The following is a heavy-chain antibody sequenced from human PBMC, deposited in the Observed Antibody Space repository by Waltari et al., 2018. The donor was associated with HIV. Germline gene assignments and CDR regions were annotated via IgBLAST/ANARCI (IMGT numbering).Heavy chain of an antibody. D-gene: IGHD2-2*01. Sequence: QVQLVESGGGVVQPGRSLRLACAASGFTRSSCGMHWVRQAPGKGLEWVASIWYDGGKIYYADSVGGRFTISRDTSKNTLYLQMNSLRGEDTAVYYCARAHCSSTSCYYYGMDVWGQGTTVTVSS. CDR2: IWYDGGKI. V-gene: IGHV3-33*01. CDR3: ARAHCSSTSCYYYGMDV. CDR1: GFTRSSCG. J-gene: IGHJ6*02.